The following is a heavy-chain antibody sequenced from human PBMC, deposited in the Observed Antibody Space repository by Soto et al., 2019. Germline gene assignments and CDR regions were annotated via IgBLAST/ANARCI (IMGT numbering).Heavy chain of an antibody. CDR3: TPLALKYNSDWYPLSD. CDR1: GFNFSNVW. J-gene: IGHJ4*02. Sequence: EVQLVESGGGLVKPGGSLRLSCAGSGFNFSNVWINWVRQAPGKGLEWVGRIKSETDGVTIDYAAPVKGRFTISRDDSNNTLYLQMNSLKTEDTATYYCTPLALKYNSDWYPLSDWGQGTRVTVSS. CDR2: IKSETDGVTI. V-gene: IGHV3-15*07. D-gene: IGHD6-19*01.